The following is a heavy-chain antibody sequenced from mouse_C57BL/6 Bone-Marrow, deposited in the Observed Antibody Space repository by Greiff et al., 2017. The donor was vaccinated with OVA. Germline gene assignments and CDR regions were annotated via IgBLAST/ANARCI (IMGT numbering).Heavy chain of an antibody. J-gene: IGHJ3*01. CDR1: GFSLTSYG. V-gene: IGHV2-3*01. D-gene: IGHD1-1*01. Sequence: VKLVESGPGLVAPSQSLSITCTVSGFSLTSYGVSWVRQPPGKGLEWLGVIWGDGSTNYNSALISRLSISKENSKSQVFLKLNSLQTDDTATYYCAIYGSSSWFAYWGQGTLVTVSA. CDR2: IWGDGST. CDR3: AIYGSSSWFAY.